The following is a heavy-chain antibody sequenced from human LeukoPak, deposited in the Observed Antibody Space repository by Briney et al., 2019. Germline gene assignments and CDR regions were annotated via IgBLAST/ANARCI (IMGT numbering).Heavy chain of an antibody. CDR2: INPSGGST. CDR3: ARDGDYDFWSGYYTGTNWFDP. CDR1: GYTFTSNY. V-gene: IGHV1-46*01. D-gene: IGHD3-3*01. Sequence: ASVKVSCKASGYTFTSNYIHWVRQAPGQGLEWMGIINPSGGSTSYAQKFQGRVTMTRDTSTSTVYMELSSLRSEDMAVYYCARDGDYDFWSGYYTGTNWFDPWGQGTLVTVSS. J-gene: IGHJ5*02.